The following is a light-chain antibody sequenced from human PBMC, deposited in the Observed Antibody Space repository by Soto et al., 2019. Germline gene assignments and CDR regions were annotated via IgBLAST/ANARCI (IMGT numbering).Light chain of an antibody. Sequence: EIVMTQSPATLSVSPGERATLSCRASQSVRSSSLAWYQQKPGQTPRLLIYATSSRATDIPDRFSGSGSGTDFTLTISRLQPEDFAVYYCQQYGSSPLTFGGGTKV. J-gene: IGKJ4*01. CDR3: QQYGSSPLT. CDR2: ATS. V-gene: IGKV3-20*01. CDR1: QSVRSSS.